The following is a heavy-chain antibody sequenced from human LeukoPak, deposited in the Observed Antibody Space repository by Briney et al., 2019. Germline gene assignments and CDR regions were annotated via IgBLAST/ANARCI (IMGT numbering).Heavy chain of an antibody. CDR2: INAGGYNT. J-gene: IGHJ4*02. D-gene: IGHD1-26*01. Sequence: GGSLRLSCAASGFTFSNYGMTWVRQAPGKGLEWVSSINAGGYNTYYTDSVKGRFTISRDNSKNTLYLQVNTLRAEDTAEYFCGRLVGATQDWGQGTLVTVSS. CDR1: GFTFSNYG. V-gene: IGHV3-23*01. CDR3: GRLVGATQD.